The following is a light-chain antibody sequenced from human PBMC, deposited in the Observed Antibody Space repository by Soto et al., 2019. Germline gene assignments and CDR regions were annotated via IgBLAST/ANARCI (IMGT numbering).Light chain of an antibody. J-gene: IGKJ4*01. CDR1: QSLLHSNGYNY. Sequence: VMTQSPLSLPVTPGEPASISCRSSQSLLHSNGYNYLDWYLQKPGQSPQLLIYLGSSRASGVPDRFSGSGSGTDFTLKISRVEAEDVGVYFCMQALQTPLTFGGGTKVEIK. CDR2: LGS. V-gene: IGKV2-28*01. CDR3: MQALQTPLT.